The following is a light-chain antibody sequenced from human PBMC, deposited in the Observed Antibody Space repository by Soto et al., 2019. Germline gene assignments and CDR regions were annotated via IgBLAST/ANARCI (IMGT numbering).Light chain of an antibody. J-gene: IGKJ5*01. CDR2: DAS. V-gene: IGKV3D-15*01. Sequence: EVVMTQSPATLSVSPGERVTLSCRASQSVSTNLAWYQQKPGQAPRLLICDASNRATGIPARFSGSGSGTEFTLTISSLQSEDFAVYYCQQYNNWPPTFGQGTRLEIK. CDR3: QQYNNWPPT. CDR1: QSVSTN.